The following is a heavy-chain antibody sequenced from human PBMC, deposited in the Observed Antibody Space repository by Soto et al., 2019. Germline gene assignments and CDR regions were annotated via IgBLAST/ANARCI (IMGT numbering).Heavy chain of an antibody. CDR1: GGSISSSSYY. D-gene: IGHD3-22*01. J-gene: IGHJ4*02. CDR2: LYYSGST. V-gene: IGHV4-39*01. CDR3: VGSGYSPFDY. Sequence: SETLSLTCTVSGGSISSSSYYWGWIRQPPGKGLERIGSLYYSGSTYYNPSLKSRVTISVDTSKNQFSLKLSSVTAADTAVYYCVGSGYSPFDYWGQGTLVTVSS.